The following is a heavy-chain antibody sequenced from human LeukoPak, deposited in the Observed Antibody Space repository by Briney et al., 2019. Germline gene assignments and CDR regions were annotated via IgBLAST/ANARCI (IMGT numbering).Heavy chain of an antibody. D-gene: IGHD3-9*01. CDR2: IYYSGST. CDR3: ARGARYFDWLFSR. CDR1: GGSISSYY. J-gene: IGHJ4*02. Sequence: PSETLSLTCTVSGGSISSYYWSWLRQPPGKGLEWLGYIYYSGSTNYNPSLKSRVTISVDTSKNQFSLKLSSVTAADTAVYYCARGARYFDWLFSRWGQGTLVTVSS. V-gene: IGHV4-59*01.